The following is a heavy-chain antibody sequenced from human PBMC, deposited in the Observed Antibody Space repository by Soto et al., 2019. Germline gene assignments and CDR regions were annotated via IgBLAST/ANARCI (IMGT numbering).Heavy chain of an antibody. V-gene: IGHV4-34*01. CDR3: ARGRVGTAMGSHYYYGMDV. D-gene: IGHD5-18*01. CDR1: GGSFSGYY. J-gene: IGHJ6*02. Sequence: PSETLSLTCAVYGGSFSGYYWSWILQPPGKGLEWIGEINHSGSTNYNPSLKSRVTISVDTSKNQFSLKLSSVTAADTAVYYCARGRVGTAMGSHYYYGMDVWGQGTTVTVS. CDR2: INHSGST.